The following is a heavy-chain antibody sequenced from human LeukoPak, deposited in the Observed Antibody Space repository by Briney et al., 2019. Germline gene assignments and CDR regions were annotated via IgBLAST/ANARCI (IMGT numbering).Heavy chain of an antibody. CDR3: ARNRYSDSSRYLNY. CDR2: ISSSGSTI. J-gene: IGHJ4*02. D-gene: IGHD3-22*01. CDR1: GFTFSSYD. Sequence: PGGSLRLSCAASGFTFSSYDMHWIRQAPGKGLEWVSYISSSGSTIYYADSVKGRFTISRDNAKNSLYLQMNSLRAEDTAVYYCARNRYSDSSRYLNYWGQGTLVTVSS. V-gene: IGHV3-11*01.